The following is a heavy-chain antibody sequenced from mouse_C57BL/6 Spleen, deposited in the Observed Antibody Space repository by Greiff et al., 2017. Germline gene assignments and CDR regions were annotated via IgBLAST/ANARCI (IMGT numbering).Heavy chain of an antibody. D-gene: IGHD2-3*01. CDR3: ARGLLNWYFDV. J-gene: IGHJ1*03. V-gene: IGHV1-52*01. Sequence: QVQLQQPGAELVRPGSSVKLSCKASGYTFTSYWMNWVKQRPIQGLEWIGNIDPSDSETHYNQKFKDKATLTVDKSSSTAYMQLSSLTSEDSAVYYCARGLLNWYFDVWGTGTTVTVSS. CDR1: GYTFTSYW. CDR2: IDPSDSET.